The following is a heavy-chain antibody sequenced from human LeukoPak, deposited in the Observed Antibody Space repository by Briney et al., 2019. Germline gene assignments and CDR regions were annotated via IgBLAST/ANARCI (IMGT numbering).Heavy chain of an antibody. D-gene: IGHD3-9*01. CDR3: AKDLLRYFDWLQIGY. Sequence: PGGSLRLSCAASGFTFSSYGMHWVRQAPGKGLEWVAVIWYDGSNKYYADSVKGRFTISRDNSKNTLYLQMNSLRAEDTAVCYCAKDLLRYFDWLQIGYWGQGTLVTVSS. CDR2: IWYDGSNK. J-gene: IGHJ4*02. V-gene: IGHV3-30*02. CDR1: GFTFSSYG.